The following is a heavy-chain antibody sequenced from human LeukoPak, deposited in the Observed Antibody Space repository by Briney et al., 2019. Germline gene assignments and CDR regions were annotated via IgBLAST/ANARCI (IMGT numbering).Heavy chain of an antibody. J-gene: IGHJ4*02. D-gene: IGHD2-15*01. CDR2: ISSSSSTI. V-gene: IGHV3-48*01. CDR3: AKGAVVLTALSSFDY. CDR1: GFTFSSYS. Sequence: GGSLRLSCAASGFTFSSYSMNWVRQAPGKGLEWVSYISSSSSTIYYADSVKGRFTISRDNSKDTLFLQMNSLRAEDTAVYYCAKGAVVLTALSSFDYWAREPWSPSPQ.